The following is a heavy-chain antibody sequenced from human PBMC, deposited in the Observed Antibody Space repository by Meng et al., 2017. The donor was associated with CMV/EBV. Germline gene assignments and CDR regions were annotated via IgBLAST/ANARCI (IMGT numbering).Heavy chain of an antibody. D-gene: IGHD3-9*01. J-gene: IGHJ5*01. Sequence: GPLKLSCTVSGGSTSSSSYYWGWIRQPPGKGLEWIRSIFYSGSTYYNPSLKSRVTISVDTSKNQFSQKLSSVTAADTAVYYWARSPPDILTGYHTPDWFDPWGQGTLVTVSS. V-gene: IGHV4-39*07. CDR2: IFYSGST. CDR1: GGSTSSSSYY. CDR3: ARSPPDILTGYHTPDWFDP.